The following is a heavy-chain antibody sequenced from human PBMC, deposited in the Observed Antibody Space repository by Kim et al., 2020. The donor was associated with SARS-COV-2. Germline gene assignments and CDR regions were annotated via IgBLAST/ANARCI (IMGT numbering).Heavy chain of an antibody. D-gene: IGHD1-7*01. J-gene: IGHJ4*02. CDR3: ARDLNWNYEGGGFAY. V-gene: IGHV3-11*01. Sequence: DSGKGRFTISRNNAKNSLYLQMNSLSAEDTAVYYCARDLNWNYEGGGFAYWGQGTLVTVSS.